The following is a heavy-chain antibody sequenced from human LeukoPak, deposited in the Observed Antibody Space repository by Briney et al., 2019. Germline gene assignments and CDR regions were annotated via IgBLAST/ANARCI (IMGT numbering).Heavy chain of an antibody. D-gene: IGHD3-3*01. V-gene: IGHV4-59*01. CDR2: IYYSGST. J-gene: IGHJ5*02. CDR1: GGSISSYY. CDR3: AREQEGYDFWSGYYTRGWFDP. Sequence: PSETLSLTCTVSGGSISSYYWSWIRQPPGKGLEWIGYIYYSGSTNYNPSLKSRVTISVDTSKNQFSLKLSSVTAADTAVYYCAREQEGYDFWSGYYTRGWFDPWGQGTLVTVSS.